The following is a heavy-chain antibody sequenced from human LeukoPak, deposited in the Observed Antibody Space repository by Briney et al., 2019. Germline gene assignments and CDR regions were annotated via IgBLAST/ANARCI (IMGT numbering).Heavy chain of an antibody. CDR1: GDSISSGDCY. CDR2: ISSSGST. D-gene: IGHD3-10*01. J-gene: IGHJ4*02. V-gene: IGHV4-61*02. Sequence: SETLSLTCTVSGDSISSGDCYWSWIRQPAGKGLEWIGRISSSGSTNYNPSLKSRVTISVDTSKNQFSLKLSSVTAADTAVYYCARARRTYYYGSGPSDYWGQGTLVTVSS. CDR3: ARARRTYYYGSGPSDY.